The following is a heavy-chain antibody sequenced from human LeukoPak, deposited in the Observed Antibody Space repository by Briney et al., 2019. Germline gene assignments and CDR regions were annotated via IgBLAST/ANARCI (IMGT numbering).Heavy chain of an antibody. V-gene: IGHV1-2*06. D-gene: IGHD3-10*01. CDR3: ARDRFGEFNFDY. J-gene: IGHJ4*02. CDR2: INPNSGGT. Sequence: ASVKVSCKASGYTFTGYYMHWVRQAPGQGLEWMGRINPNSGGTNYAQGFQGRVTMTRDTSISTAYMELSRLRSDDTAVYYCARDRFGEFNFDYWGQGTLVTVSS. CDR1: GYTFTGYY.